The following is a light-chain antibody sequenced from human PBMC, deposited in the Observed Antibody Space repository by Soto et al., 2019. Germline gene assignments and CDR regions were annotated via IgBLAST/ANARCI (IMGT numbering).Light chain of an antibody. Sequence: EIVLTQSPGTLCLSPGEIATLSCRASQSVSSTYLAWFQQKPGQAPRLLMYGASNRATGIPDRFSGSGSGTDFTLTISRLEPEDFAVYYCQQYDTSPWTFGQGTKVEV. V-gene: IGKV3-20*01. CDR2: GAS. CDR3: QQYDTSPWT. J-gene: IGKJ1*01. CDR1: QSVSSTY.